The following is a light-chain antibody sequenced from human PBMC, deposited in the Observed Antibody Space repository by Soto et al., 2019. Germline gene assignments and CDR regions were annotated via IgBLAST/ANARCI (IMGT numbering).Light chain of an antibody. CDR2: GAS. CDR1: QSVSSSY. CDR3: QQYDTSPRT. Sequence: EIVLTQSPGNLSLSPGERATLSCRASQSVSSSYLAWYQQKPGQAPRLLIYGASSRATGIPDRFSGSGSGTDFTLTISRLEPEAFAVYYCQQYDTSPRTFSQGTKVEMK. V-gene: IGKV3-20*01. J-gene: IGKJ1*01.